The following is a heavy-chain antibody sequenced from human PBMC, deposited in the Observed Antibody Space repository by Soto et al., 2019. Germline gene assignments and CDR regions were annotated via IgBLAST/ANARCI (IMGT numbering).Heavy chain of an antibody. V-gene: IGHV3-43*02. CDR3: AKDQACGGVSVISDAFDI. CDR2: ISGDGGST. CDR1: GFTFDDYA. D-gene: IGHD3-16*02. Sequence: GGSLRLSCAASGFTFDDYAMHWVRQAPGKGLEWVSLISGDGGSTYYADSVKGRFTISRDNSKNSLYLQMNSLRTEDTALYYCAKDQACGGVSVISDAFDIWGQGTMVTVSS. J-gene: IGHJ3*02.